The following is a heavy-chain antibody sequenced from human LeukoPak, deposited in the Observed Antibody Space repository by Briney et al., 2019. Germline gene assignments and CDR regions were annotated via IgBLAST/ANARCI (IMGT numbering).Heavy chain of an antibody. CDR3: ARWDYYDSSGYYYYYYYGMDV. V-gene: IGHV4-34*01. Sequence: PSETLSLTCAVYGGSFSGYYWSWIRQPPGKGLEWIGEINHSGSTNYNPSLKSRVTISVDTSKNQFSLKLSSVTAADTAVYYCARWDYYDSSGYYYYYYYGMDVWGQGTTVTVSS. J-gene: IGHJ6*02. CDR1: GGSFSGYY. CDR2: INHSGST. D-gene: IGHD3-22*01.